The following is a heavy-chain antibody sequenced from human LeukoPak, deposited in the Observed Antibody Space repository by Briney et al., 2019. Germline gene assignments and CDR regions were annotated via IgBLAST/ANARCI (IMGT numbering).Heavy chain of an antibody. CDR3: ARRYCSSSSCTLDY. D-gene: IGHD2-2*01. CDR2: ISSRDSTI. CDR1: GFTFSTYE. Sequence: GGSLRLSCAASGFTFSTYEMNWVRQAPGKGLELVSYISSRDSTIYYADSVKGRFTISRDNAKNALYLQMNSLRAEDTAVYYCARRYCSSSSCTLDYWGQGTLVTVSS. J-gene: IGHJ4*02. V-gene: IGHV3-48*03.